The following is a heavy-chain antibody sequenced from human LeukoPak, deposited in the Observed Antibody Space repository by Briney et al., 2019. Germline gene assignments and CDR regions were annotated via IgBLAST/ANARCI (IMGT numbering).Heavy chain of an antibody. D-gene: IGHD3-10*01. Sequence: GASVKVSCKTSGYTFTDYYIHWVRQAPGQGPEWMGWIIPNTGGTNFAQKFQGRVTMTRDTSISTAYMELSSLRSDDTAVYYCARGQVTMVRGVDNWFDPWGQGTLVTVSS. CDR2: IIPNTGGT. CDR1: GYTFTDYY. J-gene: IGHJ5*02. CDR3: ARGQVTMVRGVDNWFDP. V-gene: IGHV1-2*02.